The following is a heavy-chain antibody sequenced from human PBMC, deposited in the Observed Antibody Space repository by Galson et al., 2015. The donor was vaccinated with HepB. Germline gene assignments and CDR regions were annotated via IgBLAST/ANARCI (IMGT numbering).Heavy chain of an antibody. V-gene: IGHV3-30-3*01. CDR1: GFTFSSYA. J-gene: IGHJ4*02. CDR3: ARDPTTPIRYYFDY. D-gene: IGHD1-14*01. CDR2: ISYDGSNK. Sequence: SLRLSCAASGFTFSSYAIHWVRQAPGKGLEWVAVISYDGSNKYYADSVKGRFTISRDNSKNTLYLQMNSLRAEDTAVYYCARDPTTPIRYYFDYWGQGTLVTVSS.